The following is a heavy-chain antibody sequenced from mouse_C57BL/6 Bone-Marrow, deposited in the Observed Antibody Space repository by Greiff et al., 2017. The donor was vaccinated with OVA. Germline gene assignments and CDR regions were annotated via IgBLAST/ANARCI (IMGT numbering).Heavy chain of an antibody. Sequence: QVTLKVCGPGILQSSQTLSLTCSFSGFSLSTSGMGVSWIRQPSGKGLEWLAHIYWDDDKRYNPSLKSRLTISKDTSRNQVFLKITSVDTADTATYYCARSDDYDGTTGAWFAYWGQGTLVTVSA. J-gene: IGHJ3*01. V-gene: IGHV8-12*01. CDR1: GFSLSTSGMG. CDR3: ARSDDYDGTTGAWFAY. CDR2: IYWDDDK. D-gene: IGHD2-4*01.